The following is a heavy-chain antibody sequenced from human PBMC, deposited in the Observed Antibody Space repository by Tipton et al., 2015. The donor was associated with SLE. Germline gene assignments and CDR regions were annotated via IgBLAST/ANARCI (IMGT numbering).Heavy chain of an antibody. V-gene: IGHV4-39*07. Sequence: TLSLTCTVSGGSISSSSYYWGWIRQPPGKGLEWIGSIYYSGSTYYNPSLKSRVTISVDTSKNQFSLKLSSVTAADTAVYYCARERFFARRGFDIWGQGTMVTVSS. CDR2: IYYSGST. D-gene: IGHD3-10*01. CDR3: ARERFFARRGFDI. CDR1: GGSISSSSYY. J-gene: IGHJ3*02.